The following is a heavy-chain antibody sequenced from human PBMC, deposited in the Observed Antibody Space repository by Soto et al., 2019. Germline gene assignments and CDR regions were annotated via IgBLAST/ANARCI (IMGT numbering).Heavy chain of an antibody. CDR1: GFTFSSYG. CDR2: IWYDGSNK. V-gene: IGHV3-33*01. CDR3: ARGLAAAGLNWFDP. J-gene: IGHJ5*02. Sequence: QVQLVESGGGVVQPGRSLRLSCAASGFTFSSYGMHWVRQAPGKGLEWVAVIWYDGSNKYYADSVKGRFTISRDNSKNTLYLQMNSLRAEDTAVYYCARGLAAAGLNWFDPWGQGTLVTVSS. D-gene: IGHD6-13*01.